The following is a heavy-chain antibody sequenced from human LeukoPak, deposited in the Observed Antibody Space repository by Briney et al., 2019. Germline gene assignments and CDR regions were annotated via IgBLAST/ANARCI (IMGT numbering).Heavy chain of an antibody. D-gene: IGHD3-10*01. CDR1: GGSISSGSYY. CDR3: ARRGYYGSGSSYYAMDV. Sequence: SETLSLTCTVPGGSISSGSYYWSWIRQPAGKGLEWIGRIYTSGSTNYNPSLKSRVTISVDTSKNQFSLKLSSVTAADTAVYYCARRGYYGSGSSYYAMDVWGQGTTVTVSS. V-gene: IGHV4-61*02. J-gene: IGHJ6*02. CDR2: IYTSGST.